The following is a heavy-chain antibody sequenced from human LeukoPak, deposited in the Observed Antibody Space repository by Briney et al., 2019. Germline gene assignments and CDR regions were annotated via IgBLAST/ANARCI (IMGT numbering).Heavy chain of an antibody. Sequence: GGSLRLSCAASGFTFSSYEMNWVRQAPGKGLEWVSYISSSGSTIYYADSVKGRFTISRDNAKNSLYLQMNSLRAEDTAVYYCARDRYWNHGYYYMDVWGKGTTVTVSS. V-gene: IGHV3-48*03. CDR2: ISSSGSTI. CDR1: GFTFSSYE. J-gene: IGHJ6*03. D-gene: IGHD1-1*01. CDR3: ARDRYWNHGYYYMDV.